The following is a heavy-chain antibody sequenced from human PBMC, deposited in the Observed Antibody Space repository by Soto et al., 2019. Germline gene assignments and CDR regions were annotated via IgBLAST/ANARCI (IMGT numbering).Heavy chain of an antibody. J-gene: IGHJ5*02. CDR2: ISAGGGNT. V-gene: IGHV3-23*01. Sequence: EVQLLESGGGLVPPGGSLRLSCAASGFSFSTYAMSWVRQAPGKGLEWVSGISAGGGNTFYADSVRGRFTISRDNSKNTLYLQINSLRAEDTALYYCVKHSEYQLLSWFDPWGQGTLVTVSS. CDR3: VKHSEYQLLSWFDP. D-gene: IGHD2-2*01. CDR1: GFSFSTYA.